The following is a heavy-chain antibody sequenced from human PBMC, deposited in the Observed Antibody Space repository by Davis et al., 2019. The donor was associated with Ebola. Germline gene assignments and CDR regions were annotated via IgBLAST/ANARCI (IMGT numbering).Heavy chain of an antibody. CDR3: ARVPVHSSSWYGYYYYGMDV. CDR2: INHSGST. V-gene: IGHV4-39*07. D-gene: IGHD6-13*01. J-gene: IGHJ6*02. CDR1: GGSISSSSYY. Sequence: SETLSLTCTVSGGSISSSSYYWGWIRQPPGKGLEWIGEINHSGSTNYNPSLKSRVTISVDTSKNQFSLKLSSVTAADTAVYYCARVPVHSSSWYGYYYYGMDVWGQGTTVTVSS.